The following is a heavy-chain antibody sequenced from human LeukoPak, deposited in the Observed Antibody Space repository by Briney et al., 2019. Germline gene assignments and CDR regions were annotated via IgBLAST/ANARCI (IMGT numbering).Heavy chain of an antibody. Sequence: SETLSLTCTVSGGSISSYYWSWIRQPPGKGLEWIGYIYYSGSTNYNPSLKSRVTISVDTSKNKFSLKLSSVTAADTAVYYCARGRRYYYDSSGYLNYFDYWGQGTLVTVSS. CDR1: GGSISSYY. V-gene: IGHV4-59*01. J-gene: IGHJ4*02. D-gene: IGHD3-22*01. CDR3: ARGRRYYYDSSGYLNYFDY. CDR2: IYYSGST.